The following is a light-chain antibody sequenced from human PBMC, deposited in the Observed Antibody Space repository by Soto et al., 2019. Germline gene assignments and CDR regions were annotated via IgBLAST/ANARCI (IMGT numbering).Light chain of an antibody. CDR2: GAS. Sequence: DIVMTQSPATLSVSPGEGATLSCRASQSVSSNLAWYQQKPGQAPRLLIHGASTRATGIPARFIGSGSGTDFTRTISSLQSEDFAVYYCQQYNNWPPWTFGQGTKVEIK. V-gene: IGKV3-15*01. CDR1: QSVSSN. CDR3: QQYNNWPPWT. J-gene: IGKJ1*01.